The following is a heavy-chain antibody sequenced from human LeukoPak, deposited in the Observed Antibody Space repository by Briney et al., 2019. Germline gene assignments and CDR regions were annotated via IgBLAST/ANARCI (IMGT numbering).Heavy chain of an antibody. CDR2: INAGNGNT. D-gene: IGHD3-22*01. J-gene: IGHJ3*02. CDR3: ARDVIYYDSSGYYWDAFDI. V-gene: IGHV1-3*01. Sequence: ASVKVSCKASGYTFTSYAMHWVRQAPGQRLEWMGWINAGNGNTKYSQTFQGRVTIHRDTSASKAYMELSSLRAEDTAVYCCARDVIYYDSSGYYWDAFDIGGQGTMVTVSS. CDR1: GYTFTSYA.